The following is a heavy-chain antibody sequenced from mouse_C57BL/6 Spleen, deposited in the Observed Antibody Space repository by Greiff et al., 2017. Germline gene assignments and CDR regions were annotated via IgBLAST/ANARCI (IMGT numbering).Heavy chain of an antibody. Sequence: VQLQQSGAELVKPGASVKLSCKASGYTFTEYTIHWVKQRSGQGLEWIGWFYPGSGSIKYNEKFKDKATLTAAKSSSTVYMELSRLTSEDSAVYFCSRHESGDYYSNYVGAMDYWGQGTSVTVSS. CDR3: SRHESGDYYSNYVGAMDY. CDR1: GYTFTEYT. D-gene: IGHD2-5*01. J-gene: IGHJ4*01. V-gene: IGHV1-62-2*01. CDR2: FYPGSGSI.